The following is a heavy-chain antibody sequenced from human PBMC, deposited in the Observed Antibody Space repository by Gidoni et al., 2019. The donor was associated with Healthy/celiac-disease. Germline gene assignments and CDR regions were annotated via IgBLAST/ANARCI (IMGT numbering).Heavy chain of an antibody. CDR3: ARRLDYYDSSGYYPSYYFDY. CDR1: VYSFTRSW. J-gene: IGHJ4*02. V-gene: IGHV5-51*01. D-gene: IGHD3-22*01. CDR2: IYPGDSDT. Sequence: VQLLQSGAEVQQPGESRQISCQGSVYSFTRSWLGWVRQMPGKGLEWMGIIYPGDSDTRYSPSFQGQVTISADKSISTAYLQWSSLKASDTAMYYCARRLDYYDSSGYYPSYYFDYWGQGTLVTVSS.